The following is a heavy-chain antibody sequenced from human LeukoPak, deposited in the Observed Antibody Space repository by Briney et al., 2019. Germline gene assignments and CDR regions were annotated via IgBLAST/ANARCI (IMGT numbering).Heavy chain of an antibody. CDR3: ARVQDSSGFDAFDI. D-gene: IGHD6-19*01. V-gene: IGHV3-74*01. J-gene: IGHJ3*02. Sequence: GGSLRLSCAASGFTFSSYWMHWVRQAPGKGLVWVSRINTDGSITTYADSVKGRFTISRDNAKNSLYLQMNSLRAEDTAVYYCARVQDSSGFDAFDIWGQGTMVTVSS. CDR1: GFTFSSYW. CDR2: INTDGSIT.